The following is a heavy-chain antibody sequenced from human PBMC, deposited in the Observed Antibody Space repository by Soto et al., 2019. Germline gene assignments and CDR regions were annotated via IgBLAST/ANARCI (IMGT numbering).Heavy chain of an antibody. D-gene: IGHD4-17*01. CDR3: ARVRRYGDYAAYYYYMDV. V-gene: IGHV3-21*01. Sequence: GGSLRLSCAASGFTFSSYSMNWVRQAPGKGLEWVSSISSSSSYIYYADSVKGRFTISRDKAKNSLYLQMNSLRAEDTAVYYCARVRRYGDYAAYYYYMDVWGKGTTVTVSS. J-gene: IGHJ6*03. CDR1: GFTFSSYS. CDR2: ISSSSSYI.